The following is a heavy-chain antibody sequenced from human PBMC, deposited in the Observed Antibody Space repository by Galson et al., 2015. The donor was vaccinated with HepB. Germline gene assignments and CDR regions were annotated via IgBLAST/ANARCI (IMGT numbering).Heavy chain of an antibody. V-gene: IGHV3-30-3*01. CDR2: ISYDGSNK. J-gene: IGHJ4*02. Sequence: SLRLSCAASGFTFSSYAMHWVRQAPGKGLEWVAVISYDGSNKYYAASVKGRFTISRDNSKNTLYLQMNSLRAEDTAVYYCARATLYYYDSSGLDYWGQGTLVTVSS. CDR1: GFTFSSYA. D-gene: IGHD3-22*01. CDR3: ARATLYYYDSSGLDY.